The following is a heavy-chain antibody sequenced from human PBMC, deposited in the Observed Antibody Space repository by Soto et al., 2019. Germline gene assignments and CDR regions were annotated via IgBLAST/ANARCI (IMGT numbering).Heavy chain of an antibody. D-gene: IGHD4-17*01. CDR1: GFTFSSYG. CDR2: IWYDGSNK. V-gene: IGHV3-33*01. J-gene: IGHJ4*02. CDR3: ARDPLDYGDPGGSFDY. Sequence: VQLMESGGGVVQPGRSLRLSCAASGFTFSSYGMHWVRQAPGKGLEWVAVIWYDGSNKYYADSVKGRFTISRDNSKNTLYLQMNSLRAEDTAVYYCARDPLDYGDPGGSFDYWGQGTLVTVSS.